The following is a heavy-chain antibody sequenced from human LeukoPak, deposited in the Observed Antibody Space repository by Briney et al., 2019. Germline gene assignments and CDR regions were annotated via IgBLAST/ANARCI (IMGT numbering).Heavy chain of an antibody. D-gene: IGHD1-1*01. Sequence: PGGSLRLSCAASGFTFSSYGMNWVRQAPGKGLEWLSYISTSGTTIYFADSVKGRFTISRDNAKSSLYLQMNSLRDEDTAVYYCARDWSLSFDYWGQGTLVTVSS. CDR3: ARDWSLSFDY. J-gene: IGHJ4*02. V-gene: IGHV3-48*02. CDR1: GFTFSSYG. CDR2: ISTSGTTI.